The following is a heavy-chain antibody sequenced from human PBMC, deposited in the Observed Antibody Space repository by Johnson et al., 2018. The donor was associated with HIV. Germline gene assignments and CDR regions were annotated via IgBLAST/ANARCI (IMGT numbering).Heavy chain of an antibody. Sequence: EVQLLESGGGVVQPGGSLRLSCAASGFTFSDHYLDWVRQAPGKGLEWVGRSKNKANSYSTEYAASVKGRFTISRDDSKNSLYLQMNSLRSEDTAVYYCVRDSSGYSGFDIWGQGTMVTVSS. V-gene: IGHV3-72*01. J-gene: IGHJ3*02. D-gene: IGHD3-22*01. CDR3: VRDSSGYSGFDI. CDR2: SKNKANSYST. CDR1: GFTFSDHY.